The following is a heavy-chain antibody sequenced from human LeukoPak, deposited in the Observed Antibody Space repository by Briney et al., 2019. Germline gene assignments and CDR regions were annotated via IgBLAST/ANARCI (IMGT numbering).Heavy chain of an antibody. CDR3: ARVFGNRNDFDY. Sequence: GGSLRLSCAASGFTFYNYWMAWVRQAPGKGLEWVANIKGDRSEKFYVDSVKGRFTISRDNDKNLLYLHMGSLRAEDTAVYYCARVFGNRNDFDYWGQGTLVTVSS. CDR1: GFTFYNYW. CDR2: IKGDRSEK. J-gene: IGHJ4*02. D-gene: IGHD1-14*01. V-gene: IGHV3-7*03.